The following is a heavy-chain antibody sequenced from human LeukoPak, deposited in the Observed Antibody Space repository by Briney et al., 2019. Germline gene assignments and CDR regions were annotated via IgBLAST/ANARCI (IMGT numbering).Heavy chain of an antibody. D-gene: IGHD5/OR15-5a*01. CDR3: ARDLYLPRGYSVHEARWQLYGMDV. Sequence: GGSLRLSCVASGFNFSNYRMNWVRQAPGKGLEWLSSISSRNKYRQYADSLKGRFTISRDNAKNSSYLQIDSLRAEDTAIYYCARDLYLPRGYSVHEARWQLYGMDVWGRGTTVTVSS. CDR2: ISSRNKYR. V-gene: IGHV3-21*04. CDR1: GFNFSNYR. J-gene: IGHJ6*02.